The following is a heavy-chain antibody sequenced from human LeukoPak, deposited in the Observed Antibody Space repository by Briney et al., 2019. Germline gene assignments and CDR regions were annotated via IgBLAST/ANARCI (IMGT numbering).Heavy chain of an antibody. D-gene: IGHD2-2*01. V-gene: IGHV3-7*03. J-gene: IGHJ4*02. CDR3: AKDGYCSSTNCYPAPY. CDR2: INQDGSEK. Sequence: GGSLRLSCAASGFTFSSYWMIWVRQAPGEGREGVANINQDGSEKYYVDSVKGRFAISRDNSKNTLSLQMNSLRAEDTAVYYCAKDGYCSSTNCYPAPYWGQGTLVTVSS. CDR1: GFTFSSYW.